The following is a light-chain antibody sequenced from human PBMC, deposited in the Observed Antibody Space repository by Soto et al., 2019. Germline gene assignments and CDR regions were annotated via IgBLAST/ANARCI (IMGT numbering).Light chain of an antibody. CDR1: QDITYY. V-gene: IGKV1-33*01. Sequence: IQMTQSPSSLSASVGDRVTITCQASQDITYYLIWYQQKPGKAPKVLIYDASSLGTGVSSRFSGSGSGTHFTLTISSLQPEDIVTYYCQQFDSVPCTFGQGTKLEIK. CDR3: QQFDSVPCT. J-gene: IGKJ2*02. CDR2: DAS.